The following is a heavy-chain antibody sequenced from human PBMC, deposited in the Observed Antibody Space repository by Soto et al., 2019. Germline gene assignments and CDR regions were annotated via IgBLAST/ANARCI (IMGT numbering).Heavy chain of an antibody. CDR1: GYTFINSA. V-gene: IGHV1-18*01. D-gene: IGHD3-22*01. CDR3: ARDQSSGVFDY. J-gene: IGHJ4*02. Sequence: QVQLVQSGGEVKQPGASVRVSCKATGYTFINSAIAWVRQAPGQGLEWMGWISPYNGNTNYAQRVRGRVTITTDTSTSTAYMEIRSLRSDDTAVYYCARDQSSGVFDYWGQGTLVTVST. CDR2: ISPYNGNT.